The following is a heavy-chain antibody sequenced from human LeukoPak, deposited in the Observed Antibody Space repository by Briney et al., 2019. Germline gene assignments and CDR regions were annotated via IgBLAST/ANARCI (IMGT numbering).Heavy chain of an antibody. CDR1: GFTFSSYE. J-gene: IGHJ4*02. Sequence: GGSLRLSCAASGFTFSSYEMNWVRQAPGKGLEWVSYISSSSSTIYYADSVKGRFTISRDNAKNSLYLQMNSLRAEDTAVYYCARDAGARTFDYWGQGTLVTVSS. CDR2: ISSSSSTI. D-gene: IGHD1-26*01. V-gene: IGHV3-48*01. CDR3: ARDAGARTFDY.